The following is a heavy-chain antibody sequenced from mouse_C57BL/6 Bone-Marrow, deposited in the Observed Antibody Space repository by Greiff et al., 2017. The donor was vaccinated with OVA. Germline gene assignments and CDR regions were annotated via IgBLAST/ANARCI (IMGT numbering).Heavy chain of an antibody. J-gene: IGHJ2*01. CDR2: IYPGSGST. Sequence: QVQLQQPGAELVKPGASVKMSCKASGYTFTSYWITWVKQRPGQGLEWIGDIYPGSGSTNYNEKFKSKATLTVDTSSSTAYMPLSSLTSEDAAVYYCARRGDYFDYWGQGTTLTVSS. V-gene: IGHV1-55*01. CDR3: ARRGDYFDY. CDR1: GYTFTSYW.